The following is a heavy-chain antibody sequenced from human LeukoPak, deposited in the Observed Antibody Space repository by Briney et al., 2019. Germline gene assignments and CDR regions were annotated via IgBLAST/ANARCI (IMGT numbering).Heavy chain of an antibody. Sequence: GASVKVSCKASGGTFSSYAISWVRQAPGQGLEWMGGIIPIFGTANYAQKFQGRVTITADESTSTAYMELSSLRSEDTAVYYCARDGDSIAAAVFPIAWGQGTLVTVSS. CDR2: IIPIFGTA. V-gene: IGHV1-69*13. D-gene: IGHD6-13*01. CDR3: ARDGDSIAAAVFPIA. CDR1: GGTFSSYA. J-gene: IGHJ4*02.